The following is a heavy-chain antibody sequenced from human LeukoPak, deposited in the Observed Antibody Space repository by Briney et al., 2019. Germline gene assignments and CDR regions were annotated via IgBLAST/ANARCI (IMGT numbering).Heavy chain of an antibody. Sequence: SETLSLTCTVSGGSISSGDYYWSWIRQPPGKGLEWIGYIYYSGSTNYNPSLKSRVTISVDTSKNQFSLKLSSVTAADTAVYYCARDGPWELHAFDIWGQGTVVTVSS. V-gene: IGHV4-61*08. CDR3: ARDGPWELHAFDI. J-gene: IGHJ3*02. CDR2: IYYSGST. D-gene: IGHD1-26*01. CDR1: GGSISSGDYY.